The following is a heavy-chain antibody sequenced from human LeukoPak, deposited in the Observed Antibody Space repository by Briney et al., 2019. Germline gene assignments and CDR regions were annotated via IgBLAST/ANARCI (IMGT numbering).Heavy chain of an antibody. J-gene: IGHJ4*02. V-gene: IGHV1-18*01. CDR2: ISAYNGNT. CDR1: GYTFTSYG. CDR3: ARARRGVEMATIFDF. Sequence: ASVKVSCKASGYTFTSYGVSWVRQAPGQGLEWMGWISAYNGNTKYAQKLQGRVTMTTDTSTSTAYMELRSLRSDDTAVYYCARARRGVEMATIFDFWGQGTLVTVSS. D-gene: IGHD5-24*01.